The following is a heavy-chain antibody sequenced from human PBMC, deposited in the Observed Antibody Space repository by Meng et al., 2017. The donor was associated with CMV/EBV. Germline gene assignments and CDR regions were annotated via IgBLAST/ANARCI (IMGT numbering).Heavy chain of an antibody. Sequence: QVQLQQWGAGLLKPSETLSLTCAGYGGSFSGYDWSWIRQPPGKGLEWIWEINHSGSTNYNPSLKSRVTISVDTSKNQFSLKLSSVTAADTAVYYCARGVGATGKADYWGQGTLVTVSS. CDR1: GGSFSGYD. D-gene: IGHD1-26*01. J-gene: IGHJ4*02. V-gene: IGHV4-34*01. CDR2: INHSGST. CDR3: ARGVGATGKADY.